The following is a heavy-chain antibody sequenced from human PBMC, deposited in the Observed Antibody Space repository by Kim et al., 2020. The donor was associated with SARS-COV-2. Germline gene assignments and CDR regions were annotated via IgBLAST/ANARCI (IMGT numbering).Heavy chain of an antibody. V-gene: IGHV3-30*04. CDR3: ARADIGSYYGYYYGMDV. Sequence: GGSLRLSCAASEFTFSSYAMHWVRQAPGKGLEWVAVISYDGSNKYYADSVKGLFTISRDNSKNTLYLQMNSLRAEDTAVYYCARADIGSYYGYYYGMDVWGQGTTVTVSS. CDR1: EFTFSSYA. D-gene: IGHD1-26*01. CDR2: ISYDGSNK. J-gene: IGHJ6*02.